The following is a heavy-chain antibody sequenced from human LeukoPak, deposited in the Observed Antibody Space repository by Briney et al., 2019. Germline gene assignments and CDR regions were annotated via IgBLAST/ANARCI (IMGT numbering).Heavy chain of an antibody. Sequence: ASLTLSRKTYGYTFTGNYTDCARHATGQGLEWMGWINPNSGGTNYAQKFQGRVTMTRDTSISTAYMELSRLRSDDTAVYYCARGLTWFDPWGQGTLVTVSS. J-gene: IGHJ5*02. CDR3: ARGLTWFDP. CDR1: GYTFTGNY. CDR2: INPNSGGT. V-gene: IGHV1-2*02.